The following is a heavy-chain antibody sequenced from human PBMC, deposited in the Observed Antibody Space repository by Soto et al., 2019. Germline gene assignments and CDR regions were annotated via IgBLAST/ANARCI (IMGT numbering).Heavy chain of an antibody. J-gene: IGHJ6*02. D-gene: IGHD1-7*01. V-gene: IGHV4-59*01. CDR1: GGSISSYY. Sequence: SETLSLTCTVSGGSISSYYWSWIRQPPGKGLEWIGYIYYSGSTNYNPSLKSRVTISVDTSKNQFSLKLSSVTAADTAVYYCARGQTQTWNYDYYYSGMDVWGQGTTVTVSS. CDR2: IYYSGST. CDR3: ARGQTQTWNYDYYYSGMDV.